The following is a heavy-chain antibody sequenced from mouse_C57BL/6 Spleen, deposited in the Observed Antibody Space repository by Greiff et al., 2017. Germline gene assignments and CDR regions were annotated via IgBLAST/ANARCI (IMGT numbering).Heavy chain of an antibody. CDR2: ISDGGSYT. D-gene: IGHD2-3*01. V-gene: IGHV5-4*01. Sequence: EVQLVESGGGLVKPGGSLKLSCAASGFTFSSYAMSWVRQTPEKRLEWVATISDGGSYTYYPDTVKGRFTISRDNAKNNLYLQMSHLKSEDTAMYYCARAPDGYPFDYWGQGTTLTVSS. CDR1: GFTFSSYA. CDR3: ARAPDGYPFDY. J-gene: IGHJ2*01.